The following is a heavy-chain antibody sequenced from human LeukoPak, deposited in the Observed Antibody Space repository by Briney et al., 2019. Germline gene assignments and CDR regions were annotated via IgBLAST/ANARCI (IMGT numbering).Heavy chain of an antibody. J-gene: IGHJ4*02. CDR2: IRYDGSNK. CDR3: AKDRSPRLRYFDWLFDY. CDR1: GFTFSSYG. D-gene: IGHD3-9*01. V-gene: IGHV3-30*02. Sequence: GGSLRLSCGASGFTFSSYGMHWVRQAPGKGLEWVAFIRYDGSNKYYADSVKGRFTISRDNSKNTLYLQMNSLRAEDTAVYYCAKDRSPRLRYFDWLFDYWGQGTLVTVSS.